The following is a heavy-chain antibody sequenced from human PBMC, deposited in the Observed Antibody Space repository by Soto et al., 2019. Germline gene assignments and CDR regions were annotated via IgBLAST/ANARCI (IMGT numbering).Heavy chain of an antibody. Sequence: EVQLLESGGGLVQPGGSLRLSCAASGFTFSSYAMSWVRQAPGKGLEWVSAISGSGGSTYYADSVKGRFTISRDNSKNTLYLQMNSLRAEDTAVYYCANTIYGSGRGYHFDYWGQGTLVTVSS. CDR3: ANTIYGSGRGYHFDY. CDR1: GFTFSSYA. CDR2: ISGSGGST. D-gene: IGHD3-10*01. V-gene: IGHV3-23*01. J-gene: IGHJ4*02.